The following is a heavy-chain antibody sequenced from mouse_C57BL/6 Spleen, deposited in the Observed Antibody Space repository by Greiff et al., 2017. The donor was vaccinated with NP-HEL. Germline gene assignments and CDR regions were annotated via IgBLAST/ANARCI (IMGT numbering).Heavy chain of an antibody. CDR3: ASWGYYYGSSYDYFDY. CDR2: IDPANGNT. Sequence: VQLQQSVAELVRPGASVKLSCTASGFNIKNTYMHWVKQRPEQGLEWIGRIDPANGNTKYAPKFQGKATITADTSSNTAYLQLSSLTSEDTAIYYCASWGYYYGSSYDYFDYWGQGTTLTVSS. D-gene: IGHD1-1*01. CDR1: GFNIKNTY. V-gene: IGHV14-3*01. J-gene: IGHJ2*01.